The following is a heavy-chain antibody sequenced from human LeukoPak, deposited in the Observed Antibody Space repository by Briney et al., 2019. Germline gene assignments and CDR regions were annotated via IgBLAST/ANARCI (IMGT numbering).Heavy chain of an antibody. J-gene: IGHJ5*02. CDR2: IYYSGST. CDR3: ARGRLRGPRWFDP. D-gene: IGHD6-25*01. CDR1: GGSISSYY. V-gene: IGHV4-59*01. Sequence: SETLSLTCTVSGGSISSYYWSWIRQPPGKGLEWIGYIYYSGSTNYNPSLKSRVTISVDTSKNQFSLKLSSVTAADTAVYYCARGRLRGPRWFDPWGQGTLVTVSS.